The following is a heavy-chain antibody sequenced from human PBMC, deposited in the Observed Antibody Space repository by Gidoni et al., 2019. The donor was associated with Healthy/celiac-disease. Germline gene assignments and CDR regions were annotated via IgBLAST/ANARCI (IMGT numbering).Heavy chain of an antibody. D-gene: IGHD5-12*01. CDR3: ARGWLPPAAYFQH. CDR1: GGTFSSYA. J-gene: IGHJ1*01. CDR2: ISPIFGTA. V-gene: IGHV1-69*01. Sequence: QVQLVQSRAEVEKPASSEKRSCKASGGTFSSYALSWVRQAPGQGLEWVGGISPIFGTANYAQKFQGRVTITADDSTSTAYMELSSLRSEDTAVYYCARGWLPPAAYFQHWGQGTLVTVSS.